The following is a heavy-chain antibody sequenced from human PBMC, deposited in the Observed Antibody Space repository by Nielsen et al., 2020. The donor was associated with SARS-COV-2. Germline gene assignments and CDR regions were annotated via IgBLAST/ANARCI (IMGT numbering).Heavy chain of an antibody. CDR3: ARNVRNYYYGMDV. V-gene: IGHV4-31*03. CDR1: GGSISSGGYY. D-gene: IGHD1-1*01. CDR2: IYYSGST. J-gene: IGHJ6*02. Sequence: SETLSLTCTVSGGSISSGGYYWSWIRQHPGKGLEWIGYIYYSGSTYYNPSLKSRVTISVDTSKNQFSLKLSSVTAADTAVYYCARNVRNYYYGMDVWGQGTTVTVSS.